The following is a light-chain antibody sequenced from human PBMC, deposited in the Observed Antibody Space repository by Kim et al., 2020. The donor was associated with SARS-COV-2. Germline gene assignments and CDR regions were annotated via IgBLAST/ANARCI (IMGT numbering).Light chain of an antibody. V-gene: IGLV4-69*01. CDR2: LNSDGSH. CDR1: SGNSSYA. J-gene: IGLJ2*01. CDR3: QTWGTGIVV. Sequence: SVKRTCTLSSGNSSYAIAWHQQQPEKGPRYLMKLNSDGSHSKGDGIPDRFSGSSSGAERYLTISSLQSEDEADYYCQTWGTGIVVFGGGTQLTVL.